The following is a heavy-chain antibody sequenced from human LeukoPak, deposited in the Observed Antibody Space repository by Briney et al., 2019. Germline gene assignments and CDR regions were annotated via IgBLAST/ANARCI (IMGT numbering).Heavy chain of an antibody. V-gene: IGHV3-48*04. CDR1: GFTFSSYG. D-gene: IGHD5-18*01. CDR3: ARDEGYSFPDY. J-gene: IGHJ4*02. Sequence: PGGSLRLSCTASGFTFSSYGMRWVRQAPGKGLEWVSYISSSGSTIYYADSVKGRFTISRDNAKNSLYLQMNSLRAEDTAVYYCARDEGYSFPDYWGQGTLVTVSS. CDR2: ISSSGSTI.